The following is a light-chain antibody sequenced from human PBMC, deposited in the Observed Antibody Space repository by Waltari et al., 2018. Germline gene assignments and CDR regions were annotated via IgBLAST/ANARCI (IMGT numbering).Light chain of an antibody. V-gene: IGLV2-14*01. CDR2: GVS. J-gene: IGLJ2*01. CDR1: ASDLGSYRS. CDR3: SSYTSSNTVI. Sequence: QSTLTQPASVSGSPGQSITISCTGTASDLGSYRSVSCSQPFPAKAPKLIIYGVSKRPTGVSNRSAASKSGSSASLTISGLQAEDEADYYCSSYTSSNTVIFGGGTKLTVL.